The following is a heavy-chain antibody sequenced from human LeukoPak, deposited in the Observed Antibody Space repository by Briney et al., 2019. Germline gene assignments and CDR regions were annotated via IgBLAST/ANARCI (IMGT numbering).Heavy chain of an antibody. Sequence: SSETLSLTRAVYGGCFSGYYWSWIRQPPGKGLEWIGEMNHSGSTRYSPSLKSRATISEDTSKNQFALKLSSVTAADTAVYYCAREAVQGSYAFDIWAKGQWSPSLQ. CDR1: GGCFSGYY. V-gene: IGHV4-34*01. CDR3: AREAVQGSYAFDI. J-gene: IGHJ3*02. CDR2: MNHSGST.